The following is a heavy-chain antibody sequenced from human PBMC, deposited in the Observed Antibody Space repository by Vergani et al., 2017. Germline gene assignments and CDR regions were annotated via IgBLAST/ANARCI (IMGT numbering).Heavy chain of an antibody. CDR3: ARDQSRSDAFDI. V-gene: IGHV3-74*01. CDR2: INSDGSST. Sequence: EVQLVESGGGLVQPGGSLRLSCAASGFTFSSYWMHWVRQAPGKGLVWVSRINSDGSSTSYADSVKGRFTISRDNAKNTLYLQMNSLRADDTAVYYCARDQSRSDAFDIWGQGTMVTVSS. J-gene: IGHJ3*02. D-gene: IGHD1-14*01. CDR1: GFTFSSYW.